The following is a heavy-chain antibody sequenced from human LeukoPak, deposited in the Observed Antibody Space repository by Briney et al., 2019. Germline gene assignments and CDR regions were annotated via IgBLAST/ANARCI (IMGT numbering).Heavy chain of an antibody. D-gene: IGHD3-22*01. J-gene: IGHJ3*02. CDR3: ASTYYYDSSGYYQDAFDI. Sequence: SETLSLTCAVYGGSFSGYYWSWIRQPPGKGLEWIGEINHSGSTNYNPSLKSRVTISVDTSKNQFSLKLSSVTAADTAVYYCASTYYYDSSGYYQDAFDIWGQGTMVTVSS. V-gene: IGHV4-34*01. CDR1: GGSFSGYY. CDR2: INHSGST.